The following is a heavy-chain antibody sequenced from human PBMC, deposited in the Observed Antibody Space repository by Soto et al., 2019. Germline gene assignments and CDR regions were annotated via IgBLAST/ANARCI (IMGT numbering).Heavy chain of an antibody. CDR1: GYTFTSYD. J-gene: IGHJ6*02. CDR3: AYGWAYYYGMDV. D-gene: IGHD1-26*01. V-gene: IGHV1-8*01. CDR2: MNPNSGNT. Sequence: QVQLVQSGAEVKKPGASVKVCCKASGYTFTSYDINWVRQATGQGLEWMGWMNPNSGNTGYAQKFQGRVTMTRNTSISTAYMGLSSLRYEDTAVYYCAYGWAYYYGMDVWGQGTTVTVSS.